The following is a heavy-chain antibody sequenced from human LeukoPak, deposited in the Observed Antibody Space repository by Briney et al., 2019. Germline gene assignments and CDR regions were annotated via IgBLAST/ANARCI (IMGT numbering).Heavy chain of an antibody. V-gene: IGHV3-53*01. CDR3: ARGVEPLAANTLAY. J-gene: IGHJ4*02. Sequence: PGRSLRLSGAASGFTVITNDMTWVRQAPGKGLEWVSVLYSDGNTKYADSVQGRFTISRDNSKNTLYLEMNSLSPDDTAVYYCARGVEPLAANTLAYWGQGTLVTVSS. CDR2: LYSDGNT. D-gene: IGHD1-14*01. CDR1: GFTVITND.